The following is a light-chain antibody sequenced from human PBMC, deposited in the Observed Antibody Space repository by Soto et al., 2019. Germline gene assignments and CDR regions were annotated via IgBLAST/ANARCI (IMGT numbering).Light chain of an antibody. CDR2: DAS. CDR3: QQRLSWPIT. V-gene: IGKV3-11*01. J-gene: IGKJ4*01. CDR1: QSVTTY. Sequence: EIVLTQSPGTLSMSPGERATLSCRASQSVTTYLAWYQQKPGQAPRLLIYDASNRATGIPARFSGSGSGTDFTLTISSLDPEDFAVYYCQQRLSWPITFGGGTKV.